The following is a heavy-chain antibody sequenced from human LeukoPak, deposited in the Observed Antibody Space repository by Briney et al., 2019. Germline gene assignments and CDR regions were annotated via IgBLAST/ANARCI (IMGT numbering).Heavy chain of an antibody. CDR1: GFTFSVYP. Sequence: GGSLKLSCAASGFTFSVYPMNWVRQAPGKGLEWVSGISGSGDNTHYAKSVKGRFTISRDNSKKMLFLQMTSLRADDTAVYYCAKDVVGHQWVENYWGQGTLVTVSS. D-gene: IGHD6-19*01. CDR2: ISGSGDNT. V-gene: IGHV3-23*01. CDR3: AKDVVGHQWVENY. J-gene: IGHJ4*02.